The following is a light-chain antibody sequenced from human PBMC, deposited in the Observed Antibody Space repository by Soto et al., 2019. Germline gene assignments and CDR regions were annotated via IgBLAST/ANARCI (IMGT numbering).Light chain of an antibody. CDR1: SSDIGAYNY. J-gene: IGLJ1*01. V-gene: IGLV2-14*03. Sequence: QSALTQPASVSGSPGQSITISCTGTSSDIGAYNYVSWYQQHPDKAPKLMIFDVSNRPSGVSNRFSGSKSGNVASLTISGRQAEDEADYYCKSFTSTTTYVFGTGTKVTVL. CDR3: KSFTSTTTYV. CDR2: DVS.